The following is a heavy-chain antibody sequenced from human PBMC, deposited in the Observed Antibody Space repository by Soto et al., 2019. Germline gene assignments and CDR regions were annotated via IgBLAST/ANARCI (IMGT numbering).Heavy chain of an antibody. CDR2: IFSSGST. V-gene: IGHV4-61*08. CDR1: GGSISSGGYY. J-gene: IGHJ6*02. Sequence: LSLTCTVSGGSISSGGYYWSWIRQHPGKGLEWIGYIFSSGSTNYNPSLKSRVTLSVNTSRNQFSLKLNSVTAADTAVYYCARDNFYGPYGMDVWGRGIKVTVSS. CDR3: ARDNFYGPYGMDV. D-gene: IGHD3-10*01.